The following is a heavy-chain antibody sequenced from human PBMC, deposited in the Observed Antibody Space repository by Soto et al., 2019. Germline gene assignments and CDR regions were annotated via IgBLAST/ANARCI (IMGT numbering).Heavy chain of an antibody. Sequence: SENPSLTCTFSCGSLHSGSFFLSLVRQHPGKGLEWIGYIHYSGTTYYNPSLKSRVTISVDTSKNQFSLKLSSVTAADTAVYFCARRHGLDIDAYYWGQGILVTVSS. J-gene: IGHJ4*02. CDR1: CGSLHSGSFF. V-gene: IGHV4-30-4*08. D-gene: IGHD3-10*01. CDR3: ARRHGLDIDAYY. CDR2: IHYSGTT.